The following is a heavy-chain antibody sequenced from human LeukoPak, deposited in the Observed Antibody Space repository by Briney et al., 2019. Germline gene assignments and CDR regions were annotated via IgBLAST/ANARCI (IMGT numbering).Heavy chain of an antibody. CDR1: GFTFSSYG. CDR3: AKDLVAAFDY. V-gene: IGHV3-30*18. J-gene: IGHJ4*02. Sequence: GGSLRLSCAASGFTFSSYGMHWVRQAPGKGLEWVAVISYDGSNKYYADSVKGRFTISRDNSKNTLYLQMNSLRAEDTAAYYCAKDLVAAFDYWGQGTLVTVSS. CDR2: ISYDGSNK. D-gene: IGHD2-15*01.